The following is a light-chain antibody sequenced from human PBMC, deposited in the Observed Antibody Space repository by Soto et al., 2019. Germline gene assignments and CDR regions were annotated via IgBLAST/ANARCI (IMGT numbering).Light chain of an antibody. J-gene: IGKJ1*01. V-gene: IGKV1-5*03. Sequence: DIQMTQSPSTLSASVGDRVTITCRASQSISSRLAWYQQKPGKAPNLLIYKASTLKSGVPSRFSGSGSGTDFTLTISSLQPEDFATYYCQQSYSTLWTFGQGTKVDIK. CDR2: KAS. CDR1: QSISSR. CDR3: QQSYSTLWT.